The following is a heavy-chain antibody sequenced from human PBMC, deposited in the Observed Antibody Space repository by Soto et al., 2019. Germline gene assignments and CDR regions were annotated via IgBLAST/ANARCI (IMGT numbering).Heavy chain of an antibody. CDR1: GGSISSGYY. CDR2: IYYSGST. CDR3: AREGQYYGSGSYPSRYFDY. J-gene: IGHJ4*02. V-gene: IGHV4-30-4*08. D-gene: IGHD3-10*01. Sequence: PSETLSLTCTVSGGSISSGYYWSWIRQHPVKGLEWIGYIYYSGSTYYNPSLKSRVTISVDTSKNQFSLKLSSVTAADTAVYYCAREGQYYGSGSYPSRYFDYWGQGTLVTVSS.